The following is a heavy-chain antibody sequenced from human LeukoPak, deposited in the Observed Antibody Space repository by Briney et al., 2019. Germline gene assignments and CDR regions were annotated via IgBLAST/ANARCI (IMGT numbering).Heavy chain of an antibody. CDR3: AREIVGADDAFDI. D-gene: IGHD1-26*01. Sequence: ASVKVSCKASGGTFSSYAISWVRQAPGQGLEWMGGIIPIFGTANYAQKLQGRVTMTTDTSTSTAYMELRSLRSDDTAVYYCAREIVGADDAFDIWGQGTMVTVSS. CDR1: GGTFSSYA. J-gene: IGHJ3*02. V-gene: IGHV1-69*05. CDR2: IIPIFGTA.